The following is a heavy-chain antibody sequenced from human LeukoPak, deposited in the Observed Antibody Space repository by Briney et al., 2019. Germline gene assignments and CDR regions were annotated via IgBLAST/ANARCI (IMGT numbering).Heavy chain of an antibody. CDR3: AKGSQY. V-gene: IGHV3-48*03. J-gene: IGHJ4*02. CDR1: GFTFSSYE. CDR2: ISSSGSII. Sequence: PGGSLRLSCVDSGFTFSSYEMNWVRQAPGKGLEWVSYISSSGSIIYYADLVKGRFTISRDNGRNSLYLQMNGLRVEDTALYYCAKGSQYWGQGTLVTVSA.